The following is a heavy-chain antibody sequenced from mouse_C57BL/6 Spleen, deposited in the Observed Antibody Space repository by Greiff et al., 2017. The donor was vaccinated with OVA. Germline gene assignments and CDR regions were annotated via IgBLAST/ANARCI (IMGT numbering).Heavy chain of an antibody. D-gene: IGHD2-2*01. CDR3: AREGLGGYFDV. V-gene: IGHV3-6*01. CDR2: ISYDGSN. CDR1: GYSITSGYY. Sequence: EVKLQESGPGLVKPSQSLSLTCSVTGYSITSGYYWNWIRQFPGNKLEWMGYISYDGSNNYNPSLKNRISITRDTSKNQFFLKLNSVTTEDTATDDCAREGLGGYFDVWGTGTTVTVSS. J-gene: IGHJ1*03.